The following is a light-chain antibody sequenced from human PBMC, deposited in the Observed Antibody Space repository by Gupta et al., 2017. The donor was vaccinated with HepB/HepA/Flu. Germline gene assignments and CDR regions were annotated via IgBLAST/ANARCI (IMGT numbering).Light chain of an antibody. Sequence: LLTQSPGTLSLFPGERATLPCRASQSISVNFFVWYQQKRGQAPRLLFYATSRATDIPDRFSGSGSGTDFTLTIDRLEPEDVGVYYCQQYNTSPYTFGQGTKVEIK. V-gene: IGKV3-20*01. CDR1: QSISVNF. J-gene: IGKJ1*01. CDR3: QQYNTSPYT. CDR2: ATS.